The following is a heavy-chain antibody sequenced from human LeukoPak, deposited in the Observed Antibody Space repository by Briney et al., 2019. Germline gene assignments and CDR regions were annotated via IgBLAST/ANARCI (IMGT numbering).Heavy chain of an antibody. J-gene: IGHJ4*02. D-gene: IGHD3-9*01. CDR1: GGSISSSSYY. Sequence: SETLSLTCTVSGGSISSSSYYWGWIRQPPGKGLEWIGSIYYSGSTYYNPSLKSRVTISVDTSKNQFSLKLSSVTAAETAVYYCARQSTYYDILTGYYPFDYWGQGTLVTVSS. V-gene: IGHV4-39*01. CDR3: ARQSTYYDILTGYYPFDY. CDR2: IYYSGST.